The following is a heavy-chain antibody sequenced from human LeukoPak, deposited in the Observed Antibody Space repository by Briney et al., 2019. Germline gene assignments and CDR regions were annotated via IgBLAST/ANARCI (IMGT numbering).Heavy chain of an antibody. CDR3: ASYISGWGYSFDY. CDR2: IIPNSVGT. J-gene: IGHJ4*02. D-gene: IGHD6-19*01. Sequence: GASVKVSCKASGYTFTGYYMHWVRQAPGQGIGWMGRIIPNSVGTNYSQTFQGRVTMTRDTSISTAYMALSRIRSDDTAVYYCASYISGWGYSFDYWGQGTLVTVSS. CDR1: GYTFTGYY. V-gene: IGHV1-2*06.